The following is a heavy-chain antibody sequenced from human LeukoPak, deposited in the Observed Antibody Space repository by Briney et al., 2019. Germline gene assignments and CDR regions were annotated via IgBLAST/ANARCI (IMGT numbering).Heavy chain of an antibody. CDR2: IRYDGRNK. V-gene: IGHV3-30*02. Sequence: GGSVRLSCAASGFTFSTYGMHWVRQAPGKGLEWVAFIRYDGRNKYYADSVKGRFTISRDNSKNTLCLQMNSLRAEDTAVYYCAKEIWPTVTTPGHTHFDYWGQGTLVTVSS. D-gene: IGHD4-17*01. J-gene: IGHJ4*02. CDR3: AKEIWPTVTTPGHTHFDY. CDR1: GFTFSTYG.